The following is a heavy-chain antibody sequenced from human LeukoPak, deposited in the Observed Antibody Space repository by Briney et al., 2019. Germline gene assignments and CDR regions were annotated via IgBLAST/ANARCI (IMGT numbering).Heavy chain of an antibody. Sequence: ASVKVSCKASGYTFTSYYMHWVRQAPGQGLEWMGWINPNSGGTNYAQKFQGRVTMTRDTSISTAYMELSRLRSDDTAVYYCARANYYYDSSGYGIAFDIWGQGTMVTVSS. CDR2: INPNSGGT. CDR1: GYTFTSYY. V-gene: IGHV1-2*02. D-gene: IGHD3-22*01. J-gene: IGHJ3*02. CDR3: ARANYYYDSSGYGIAFDI.